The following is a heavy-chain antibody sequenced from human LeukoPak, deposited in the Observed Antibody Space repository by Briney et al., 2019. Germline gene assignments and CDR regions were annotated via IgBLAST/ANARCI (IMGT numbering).Heavy chain of an antibody. Sequence: PSQTLSLTCTVSGGSISSGSYYWSWIRQPAGKGLEWIGRIHTSGSTNYNPSLKSRVTMSVDASKNQFSLKLSSVTAADTAVYYCARGVRDGYNSPTYYFDYWGQGTLVTVSS. CDR1: GGSISSGSYY. CDR2: IHTSGST. J-gene: IGHJ4*02. D-gene: IGHD5-24*01. CDR3: ARGVRDGYNSPTYYFDY. V-gene: IGHV4-61*02.